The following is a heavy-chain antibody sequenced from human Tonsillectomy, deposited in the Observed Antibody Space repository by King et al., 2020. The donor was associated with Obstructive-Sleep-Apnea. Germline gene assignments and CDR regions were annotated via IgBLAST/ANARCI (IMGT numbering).Heavy chain of an antibody. J-gene: IGHJ5*02. Sequence: VQLVESGAEVKKPGESLKISCKGSGYSFTSYWIGWVRQMPGKGLEWMGSIYPGDSDTRYIPSFQGQVTISADKSISTAYLQWSSLKASDTAMYYCARAFMVRGVISWFDPWGQGTLVTVSS. D-gene: IGHD3-10*01. CDR1: GYSFTSYW. V-gene: IGHV5-51*01. CDR2: IYPGDSDT. CDR3: ARAFMVRGVISWFDP.